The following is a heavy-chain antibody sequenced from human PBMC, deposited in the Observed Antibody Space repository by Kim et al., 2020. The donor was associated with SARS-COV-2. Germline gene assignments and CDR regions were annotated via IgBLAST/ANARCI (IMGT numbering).Heavy chain of an antibody. CDR3: AKARQRKWELPGSKYYYGMDV. Sequence: GGSLRLSCAASGFTFSSYGMHWVRQAPGKGLEWVAVISYDGSNKYYADSVKGRFTISRDNSKNTLYLQMNSLRAEDTAVYYCAKARQRKWELPGSKYYYGMDVWGQGTTVTVSS. CDR1: GFTFSSYG. CDR2: ISYDGSNK. J-gene: IGHJ6*02. D-gene: IGHD1-26*01. V-gene: IGHV3-30*18.